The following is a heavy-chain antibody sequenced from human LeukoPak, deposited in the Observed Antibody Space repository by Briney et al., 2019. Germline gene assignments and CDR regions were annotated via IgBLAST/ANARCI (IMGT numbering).Heavy chain of an antibody. J-gene: IGHJ4*02. CDR3: ARGPYCGGDCYRNHFDY. D-gene: IGHD2-21*02. V-gene: IGHV4-34*01. CDR1: GGSFSGYY. Sequence: SETLSLTCAVYGGSFSGYYWSWIRQPPGKGLEWIGEINHSGSTNYNPSLKSRVTISVDTSKNQFSLKLSSVTAADTAVYYCARGPYCGGDCYRNHFDYWGQGTLVTVSP. CDR2: INHSGST.